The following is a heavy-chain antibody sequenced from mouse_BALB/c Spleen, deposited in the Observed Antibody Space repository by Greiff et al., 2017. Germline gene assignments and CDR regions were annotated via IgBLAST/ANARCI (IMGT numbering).Heavy chain of an antibody. Sequence: EVQLVESGPELVKPGASVKISCKASGYTFTDYNMHWVKQSHGKSLEWIGYIYPYNGGTGYNQKFKSKATLTVDNSSSTAYMELRSLTSEDSAVYYCARGGNYLYYYAMDYWGQGTSVTVSS. J-gene: IGHJ4*01. CDR3: ARGGNYLYYYAMDY. D-gene: IGHD2-1*01. CDR2: IYPYNGGT. CDR1: GYTFTDYN. V-gene: IGHV1S29*02.